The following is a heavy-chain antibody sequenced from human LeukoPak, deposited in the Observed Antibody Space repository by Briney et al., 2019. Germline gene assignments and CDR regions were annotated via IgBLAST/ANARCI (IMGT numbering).Heavy chain of an antibody. CDR3: ARQVTNYYGMDV. Sequence: GASVKVSCKASGYTFTGYYMHWVRQAPGQGLEWMGIINPSGGSTSYAQKFQGRVTMTRDTSTSTVYMELSSLRSEDTAVYYCARQVTNYYGMDVWGQGTTVTVSS. V-gene: IGHV1-46*01. J-gene: IGHJ6*02. CDR2: INPSGGST. CDR1: GYTFTGYY. D-gene: IGHD2-21*02.